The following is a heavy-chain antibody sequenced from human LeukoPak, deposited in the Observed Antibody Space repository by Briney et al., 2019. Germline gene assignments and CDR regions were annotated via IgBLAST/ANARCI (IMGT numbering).Heavy chain of an antibody. CDR3: ARGLQYYYGMDV. V-gene: IGHV1-3*01. J-gene: IGHJ6*02. CDR1: GYTFTSYA. CDR2: INAGNGNT. D-gene: IGHD5-24*01. Sequence: ASVKVSCKASGYTFTSYAMHWVRQAPGQRLEWMGWINAGNGNTKYSQKFQGRVTITRDTSASTAYMELGSLRSEDTAVYYCARGLQYYYGMDVWGQGTTVTVSS.